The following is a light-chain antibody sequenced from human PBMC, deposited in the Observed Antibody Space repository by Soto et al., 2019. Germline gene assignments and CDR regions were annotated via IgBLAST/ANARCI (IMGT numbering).Light chain of an antibody. CDR1: QSLLHTNGRKY. J-gene: IGKJ1*01. CDR3: MQGLQTPWT. Sequence: DIVLTQSPLYLPVTPGEPASISCRSSQSLLHTNGRKYLDWYLHKPGQSPQLLVWLGSNRAAGVPDRFTGSGSGTHFTLNISRLEAEDVGVYYCMQGLQTPWTFVQGTTVDI. CDR2: LGS. V-gene: IGKV2-28*01.